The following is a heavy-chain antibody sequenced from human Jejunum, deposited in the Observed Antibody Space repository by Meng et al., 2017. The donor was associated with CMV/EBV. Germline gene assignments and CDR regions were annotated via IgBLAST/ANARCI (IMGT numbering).Heavy chain of an antibody. J-gene: IGHJ5*02. D-gene: IGHD3-3*01. Sequence: SGFNFSTYGMHWVRLAPGRGLEWVAFIRYDGNNKYYTDSVKGRFTISRDNSRSTLFLQMNSLGVEDTAVYYCARVATLSTIPWFDPWGQGTLVTVSS. CDR2: IRYDGNNK. V-gene: IGHV3-30*02. CDR3: ARVATLSTIPWFDP. CDR1: GFNFSTYG.